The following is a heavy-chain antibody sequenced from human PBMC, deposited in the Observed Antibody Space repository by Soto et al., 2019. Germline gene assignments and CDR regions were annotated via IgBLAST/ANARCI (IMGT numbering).Heavy chain of an antibody. CDR1: GYTFASYS. CDR3: VRDTYYDFWSGYYSGMDV. Sequence: ASVKVSCKASGYTFASYSIHWVRQAPGQRLEWLGWINPSNGNTKYSQKFQGWVTMTRDTSISTAYMELSRLRSDDTALYYCVRDTYYDFWSGYYSGMDVWGQGTTVTVSS. V-gene: IGHV1-2*04. CDR2: INPSNGNT. J-gene: IGHJ6*02. D-gene: IGHD3-3*01.